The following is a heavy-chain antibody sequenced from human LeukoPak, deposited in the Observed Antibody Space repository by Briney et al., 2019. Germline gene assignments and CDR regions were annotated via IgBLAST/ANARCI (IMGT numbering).Heavy chain of an antibody. D-gene: IGHD2-2*01. Sequence: GGSLRLSCAASEFTFSSYAMHWVRQAPGKGLEWVAVISYDGSNKYYADSVKGRFTISRDNSKNTLYLQMNSLRAEDTAVYYCARDEYQLQAVDYWGQGTLVTVSS. CDR2: ISYDGSNK. CDR3: ARDEYQLQAVDY. J-gene: IGHJ4*02. CDR1: EFTFSSYA. V-gene: IGHV3-30*01.